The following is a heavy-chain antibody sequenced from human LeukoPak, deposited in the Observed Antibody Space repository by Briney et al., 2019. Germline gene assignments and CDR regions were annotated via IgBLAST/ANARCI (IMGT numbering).Heavy chain of an antibody. J-gene: IGHJ6*03. CDR3: ARANSGYDFRGYYYSYMDV. D-gene: IGHD5-12*01. Sequence: GGSLRLSCAASGFTVSSNYMSWVRQVPGKGLECVSVIYSGGSTYYADSVKGRFTISRDDSKNTLYLQMHSLRAEDTAVYYCARANSGYDFRGYYYSYMDVWGKGTTVTVSS. CDR1: GFTVSSNY. CDR2: IYSGGST. V-gene: IGHV3-53*01.